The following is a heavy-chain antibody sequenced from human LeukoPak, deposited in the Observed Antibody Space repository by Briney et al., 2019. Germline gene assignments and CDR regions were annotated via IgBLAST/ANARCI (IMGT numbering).Heavy chain of an antibody. V-gene: IGHV3-30-3*01. J-gene: IGHJ4*02. CDR2: ISYDGSNK. Sequence: GGSLRLSCAASGFTFSSYAMRWVRQAPGKGLEWVAVISYDGSNKYYADSVKGRFTISRDNSKNTMYLQMNSLRAEDTAVYYCARELYDFWSDPSLDYWGQGTLVTVSS. CDR1: GFTFSSYA. CDR3: ARELYDFWSDPSLDY. D-gene: IGHD3-3*01.